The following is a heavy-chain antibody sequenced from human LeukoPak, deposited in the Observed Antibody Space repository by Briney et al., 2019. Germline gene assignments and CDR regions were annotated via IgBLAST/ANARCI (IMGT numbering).Heavy chain of an antibody. CDR2: INPSGGST. CDR1: GYTFTNYY. Sequence: ASVKVSCKASGYTFTNYYIHWVRQAPGQGLEWMGIINPSGGSTSYAQKFQGRVTMTRDMSTSTVYMELSSLRSEDTAVYYCAREAAAGMGDFDYWGQGTLVTVSS. CDR3: AREAAAGMGDFDY. J-gene: IGHJ4*02. D-gene: IGHD6-13*01. V-gene: IGHV1-46*01.